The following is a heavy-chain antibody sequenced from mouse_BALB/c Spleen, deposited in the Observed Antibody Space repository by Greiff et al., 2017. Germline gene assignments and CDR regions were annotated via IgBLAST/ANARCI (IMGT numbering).Heavy chain of an antibody. CDR1: GYTFTSYW. D-gene: IGHD1-1*01. CDR3: ARGVYYGSSYADAMDY. Sequence: VKLQQSGAELARPGASVKLSCKASGYTFTSYWMQWVKQRPGQGLEWIGAIYPGDGDTRYTQKFKGKATLTADKSSSTAYMQLSSLASEDSAVYYCARGVYYGSSYADAMDYWGQGTSVTVSS. V-gene: IGHV1-87*01. CDR2: IYPGDGDT. J-gene: IGHJ4*01.